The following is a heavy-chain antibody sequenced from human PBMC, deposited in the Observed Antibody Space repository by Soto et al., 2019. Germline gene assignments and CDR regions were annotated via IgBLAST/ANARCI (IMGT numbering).Heavy chain of an antibody. J-gene: IGHJ4*02. V-gene: IGHV3-7*01. CDR2: IKQDGGDK. D-gene: IGHD1-26*01. Sequence: QLVESGGGLVQPGGSLRLSCAASGFTFSNYWMSWVRQAPGKGLEWVANIKQDGGDKYYVDSVKGRFTISRDNAKNALYLERSSRIAEDTAGYYCARDTRSSVGSDYWGLGTLVTVSS. CDR3: ARDTRSSVGSDY. CDR1: GFTFSNYW.